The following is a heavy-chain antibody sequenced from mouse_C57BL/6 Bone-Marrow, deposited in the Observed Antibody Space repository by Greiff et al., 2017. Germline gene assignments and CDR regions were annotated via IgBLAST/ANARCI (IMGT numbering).Heavy chain of an antibody. D-gene: IGHD2-4*01. V-gene: IGHV1-69*01. CDR2: IDPSDSYT. CDR3: AREGDYAVAMDY. Sequence: VQLQQPGAELVMPGASVKLSCKASGYTFTSYWMHWVKQRPGQGLEWIGEIDPSDSYTNYNQKFKGKSTLTVDKSSSTAYMQLSSLTSEDSAVYYCAREGDYAVAMDYWGQGTSVTVSS. J-gene: IGHJ4*01. CDR1: GYTFTSYW.